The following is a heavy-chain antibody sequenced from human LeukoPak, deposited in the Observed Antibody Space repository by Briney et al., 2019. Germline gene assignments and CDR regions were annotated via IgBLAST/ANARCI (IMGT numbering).Heavy chain of an antibody. V-gene: IGHV3-74*01. CDR1: GFTFSSYW. D-gene: IGHD4-11*01. CDR3: AILRGTVTASDY. Sequence: PGGSLRLSCAASGFTFSSYWMHWVRQAPGKGLVWVSHINNDGSSTTYADSVEGRLATSRDNAKNTLYLQMNSLRVEDTAVYYCAILRGTVTASDYWGQGTLVTVSS. J-gene: IGHJ4*02. CDR2: INNDGSST.